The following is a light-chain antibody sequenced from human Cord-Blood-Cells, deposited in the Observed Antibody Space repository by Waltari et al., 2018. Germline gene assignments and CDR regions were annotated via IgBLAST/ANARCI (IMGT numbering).Light chain of an antibody. V-gene: IGLV1-44*01. J-gene: IGLJ3*02. CDR3: AAWDDSLNGRWV. Sequence: QSVLTQPPSASGTPGQRVTISCSGSSSNIGSNTVNWYQQLPGTAPKLLIYSNNQRPSGVPGRFSGSKSGTSASLAISGLQSEDEADYYCAAWDDSLNGRWVFGGGTKLTVL. CDR2: SNN. CDR1: SSNIGSNT.